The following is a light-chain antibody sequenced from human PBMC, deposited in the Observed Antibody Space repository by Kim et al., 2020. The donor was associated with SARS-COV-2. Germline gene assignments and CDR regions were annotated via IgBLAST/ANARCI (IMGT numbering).Light chain of an antibody. J-gene: IGKJ1*01. V-gene: IGKV3-11*01. Sequence: LSPGELTTPSCRASPSFSSSLVWYQHKPGQAPRLLIYGASNRATGIPARFSASGSGTDFTLTISSLEPEDFAVYYCQQRGNWPPTFGQGTKVDIK. CDR2: GAS. CDR3: QQRGNWPPT. CDR1: PSFSSS.